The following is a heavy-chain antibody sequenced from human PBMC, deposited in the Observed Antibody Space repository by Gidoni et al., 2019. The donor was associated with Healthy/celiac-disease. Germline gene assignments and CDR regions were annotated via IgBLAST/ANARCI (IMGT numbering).Heavy chain of an antibody. Sequence: EVQLVESGGGLVQPGRSLRLSCAASGFTFDDYAMHWVRQAPGKGLEWVSGISWNSGSIGYADSVKGRFTISRDNAKNSLYLQMNSLRAEDTALYYCAKGLGAVAGRRGLGYWGQGTLVTVSS. J-gene: IGHJ4*02. CDR2: ISWNSGSI. V-gene: IGHV3-9*01. D-gene: IGHD6-19*01. CDR1: GFTFDDYA. CDR3: AKGLGAVAGRRGLGY.